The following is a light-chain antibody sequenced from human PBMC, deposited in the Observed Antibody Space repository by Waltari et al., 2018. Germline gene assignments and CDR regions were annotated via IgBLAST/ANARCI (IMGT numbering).Light chain of an antibody. CDR1: QTISSY. V-gene: IGKV1-39*01. CDR2: AAS. CDR3: QQTYTLPPWT. Sequence: DNQMTQSPSSPSASVVDRVTITCRTSQTISSYVNWYQQKPGKAPEFLIFAASSLQRGVPSRFSGSGSGTEFTLTITSLQPEDFATYYCQQTYTLPPWTFGQGTKVEFK. J-gene: IGKJ1*01.